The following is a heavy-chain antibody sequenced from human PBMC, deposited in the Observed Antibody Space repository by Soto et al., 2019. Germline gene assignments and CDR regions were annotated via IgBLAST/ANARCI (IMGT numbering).Heavy chain of an antibody. J-gene: IGHJ4*02. D-gene: IGHD2-2*02. V-gene: IGHV4-39*01. Sequence: SEALSLTCTVSGGSISSGNCCWSWIRQPPGKGLEWIGHINYSGSFYHDPSLKSRVTMSLDTSKYQFSLRLSSVTAADTAVYYCATIPATTILTDYWGQGTLVTVSS. CDR1: GGSISSGNCC. CDR2: INYSGSF. CDR3: ATIPATTILTDY.